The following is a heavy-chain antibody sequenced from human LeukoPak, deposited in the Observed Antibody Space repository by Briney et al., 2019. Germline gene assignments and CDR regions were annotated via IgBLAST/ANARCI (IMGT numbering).Heavy chain of an antibody. CDR1: GYRFTTYW. D-gene: IGHD6-13*01. V-gene: IGHV5-51*01. Sequence: GESLKISCKGSGYRFTTYWIGWVRQMPGKGLEWMGIIFPGDSDTRYSPSFQGQVTISADKSISTAYLQWNSLKASDTPMYYCARRIAAARFDPWGQGTLVTVSS. J-gene: IGHJ5*02. CDR2: IFPGDSDT. CDR3: ARRIAAARFDP.